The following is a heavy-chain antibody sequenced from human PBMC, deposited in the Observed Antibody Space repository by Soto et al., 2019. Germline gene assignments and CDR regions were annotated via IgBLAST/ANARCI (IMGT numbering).Heavy chain of an antibody. CDR1: GGSISSGGYS. CDR3: ARGQVVAAQH. Sequence: QLQLQESGSGLVKPSQTLSLTCAVSGGSISSGGYSWSWIRQPPGKCLEWIGYIYHSGSTYYNPSIKSRVTISVDRSKNQFSLKLSSVTAADTAVYYCARGQVVAAQHLGQGTLVTVSS. V-gene: IGHV4-30-2*01. CDR2: IYHSGST. J-gene: IGHJ4*02. D-gene: IGHD2-15*01.